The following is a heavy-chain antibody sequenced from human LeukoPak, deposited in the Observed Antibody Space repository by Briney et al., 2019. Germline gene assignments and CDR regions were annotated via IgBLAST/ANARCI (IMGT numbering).Heavy chain of an antibody. CDR3: ARASSDILTGYYNLFDH. CDR2: VYYTGSP. Sequence: SETLSLTCTVSGVYISSDYWSWIRQPPGKGLEWIGYVYYTGSPNYNPSLESRVTISIDRAKNQFSLKLSSVTAADTAVYYCARASSDILTGYYNLFDHWGQGTLVAVS. CDR1: GVYISSDY. J-gene: IGHJ4*02. D-gene: IGHD3-9*01. V-gene: IGHV4-59*01.